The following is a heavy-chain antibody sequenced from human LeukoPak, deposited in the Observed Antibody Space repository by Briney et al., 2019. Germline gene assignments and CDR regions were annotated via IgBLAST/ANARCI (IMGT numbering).Heavy chain of an antibody. V-gene: IGHV3-48*02. CDR1: GFTFSSYS. CDR3: ARHDYGGNSGDY. J-gene: IGHJ4*02. D-gene: IGHD4-23*01. Sequence: GGSLRLSCAASGFTFSSYSMKWVRRAPGKGLEWVSYIGTSSSTIYYADSVKGRFNISRDNAENSLYLQMNSLRDEDTAVYYCARHDYGGNSGDYWGQGTLVTVSS. CDR2: IGTSSSTI.